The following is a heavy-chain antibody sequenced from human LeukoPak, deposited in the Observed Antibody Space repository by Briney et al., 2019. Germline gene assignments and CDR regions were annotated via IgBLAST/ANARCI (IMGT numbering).Heavy chain of an antibody. CDR2: ISGSGGST. Sequence: GSLRLSCAASGFTFSSYAMSWVRQAPGKGLEWVSAISGSGGSTYYADSVKGRFTISRDNSKNTLYLQMNSLRAEDTAVYYCAKDTHIVVVPAAILPYYFDYWGQGTLVTVSS. D-gene: IGHD2-2*02. CDR1: GFTFSSYA. J-gene: IGHJ4*02. CDR3: AKDTHIVVVPAAILPYYFDY. V-gene: IGHV3-23*01.